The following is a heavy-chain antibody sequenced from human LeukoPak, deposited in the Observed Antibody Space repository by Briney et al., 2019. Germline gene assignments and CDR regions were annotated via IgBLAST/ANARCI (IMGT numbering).Heavy chain of an antibody. Sequence: SQTLSLTCTISGYSFSSNSAAWNWIRQSPGIGLEWLVSTCYRCKWYNDYAVSVKSRITIKHDPYKTQFSLQLNSVTPEDTAVYYCARGSTGWYFDYWGQGTLVTVSS. V-gene: IGHV6-1*01. D-gene: IGHD6-19*01. J-gene: IGHJ4*02. CDR3: ARGSTGWYFDY. CDR1: GYSFSSNSAA. CDR2: TCYRCKWYN.